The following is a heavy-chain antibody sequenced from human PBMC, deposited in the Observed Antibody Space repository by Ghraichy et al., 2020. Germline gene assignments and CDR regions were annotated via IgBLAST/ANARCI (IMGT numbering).Heavy chain of an antibody. CDR3: AKSDYYDI. CDR1: GFTFRIYW. V-gene: IGHV3-74*01. Sequence: GESLNISCAASGFTFRIYWMHWVRQAAGKGLVWVSRIKSDGSFTSYADSVKGRFTISRDNAKNTLYLQMNSLRAEDTAVYYCAKSDYYDIWGQGTMVTVSS. CDR2: IKSDGSFT. J-gene: IGHJ3*02. D-gene: IGHD1-26*01.